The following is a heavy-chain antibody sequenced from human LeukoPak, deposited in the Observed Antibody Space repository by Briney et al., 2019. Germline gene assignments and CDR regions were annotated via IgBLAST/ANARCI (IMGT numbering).Heavy chain of an antibody. D-gene: IGHD1-7*01. CDR1: GGSISSDTYY. CDR2: IYHSGST. Sequence: SETLSLTCTVSGGSISSDTYYWSWIRQPPGKGLEWIGYIYHSGSTYCNPSLESRVTISIDRSKNQFSLKLSSVTAADTAVYYCARLAGTTFWHQFDPWGQGTLVTVSS. V-gene: IGHV4-30-2*01. J-gene: IGHJ5*02. CDR3: ARLAGTTFWHQFDP.